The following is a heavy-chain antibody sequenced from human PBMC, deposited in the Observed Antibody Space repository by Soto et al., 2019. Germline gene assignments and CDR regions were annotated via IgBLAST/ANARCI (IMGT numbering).Heavy chain of an antibody. V-gene: IGHV1-18*01. CDR2: ISAYNGNT. CDR3: ARVEGLLWFGEYACDI. CDR1: GYTFTSYG. D-gene: IGHD3-10*01. J-gene: IGHJ3*02. Sequence: QVQLVQSGAEVKKPGASVKVSCKASGYTFTSYGISWVRQAPGQGLEWMGWISAYNGNTNYAQKLQGRVTMTTDTSTSTADMELRSLRSDDTAVYYWARVEGLLWFGEYACDIWGQGTMVTVSS.